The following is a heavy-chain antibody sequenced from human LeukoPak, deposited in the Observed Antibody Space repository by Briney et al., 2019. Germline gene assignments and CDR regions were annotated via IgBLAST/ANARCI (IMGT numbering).Heavy chain of an antibody. CDR3: ARGLYSSGWSNY. Sequence: ASVKVSCKASEYTFASYDINWVRQAPGQGLEWMGWMNPNSGNTGYAQRFQGRVTMTRDTSINTAYMELSSLRSEDTAVYYCARGLYSSGWSNYWGQGTLVTVSS. V-gene: IGHV1-8*01. J-gene: IGHJ4*02. D-gene: IGHD6-19*01. CDR1: EYTFASYD. CDR2: MNPNSGNT.